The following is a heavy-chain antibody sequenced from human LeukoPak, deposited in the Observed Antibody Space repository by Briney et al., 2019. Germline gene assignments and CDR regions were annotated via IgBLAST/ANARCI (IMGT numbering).Heavy chain of an antibody. V-gene: IGHV1-18*01. CDR3: ARETPKYYYGSGSRITIDY. CDR2: ISAYNGNT. J-gene: IGHJ4*02. Sequence: ASVKVSCKASGYTFTSYGISWVRQAPGQGLEWMGWISAYNGNTNYAQKLQDRVTMTADTSTSTAYMELRSLRSDDTAVYYCARETPKYYYGSGSRITIDYWGQGTLVTVSS. D-gene: IGHD3-10*01. CDR1: GYTFTSYG.